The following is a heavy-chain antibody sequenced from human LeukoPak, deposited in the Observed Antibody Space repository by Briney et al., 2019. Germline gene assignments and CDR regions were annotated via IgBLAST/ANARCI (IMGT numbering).Heavy chain of an antibody. CDR3: AKDGGVRGPDYYYYMDV. D-gene: IGHD3-10*01. J-gene: IGHJ6*03. CDR2: IRYDGSYK. CDR1: GFTISSYG. Sequence: PGGSLRLSCVVSGFTISSYGMHWGRHAPGKGLEWVAFIRYDGSYKKYADSVKGRFTISRDNSKNTLYLQMNSLRAEDTAVYYCAKDGGVRGPDYYYYMDVWGKGTTVTISS. V-gene: IGHV3-30*02.